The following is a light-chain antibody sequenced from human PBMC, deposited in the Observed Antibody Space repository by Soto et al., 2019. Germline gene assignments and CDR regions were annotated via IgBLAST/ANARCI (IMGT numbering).Light chain of an antibody. J-gene: IGLJ1*01. V-gene: IGLV2-14*01. CDR1: SSDVGGYNY. CDR2: DVS. CDR3: SSYTSSSTPLYV. Sequence: QSALTQPASVSGSPGQSITISCTGTSSDVGGYNYLSWYQQHPGKAPKLMIYDVSNRPSGVSNRFSGSKSGNTASLTISGLQAEDEADYYCSSYTSSSTPLYVFGTGTKLTVL.